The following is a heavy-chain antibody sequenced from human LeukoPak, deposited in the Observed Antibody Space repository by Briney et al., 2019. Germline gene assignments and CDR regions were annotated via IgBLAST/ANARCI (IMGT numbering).Heavy chain of an antibody. V-gene: IGHV4-59*01. D-gene: IGHD4-17*01. Sequence: SETLSLTCTVSGGSINNYYWSWIRQPPGKGLESMGYIYYRGSTNYTPSLKSRVTFSVDTSKNQFSLKLNSVTAADTAVYYCARGGDYGDLRYFDYWGQGTLVAVSS. CDR2: IYYRGST. J-gene: IGHJ4*02. CDR3: ARGGDYGDLRYFDY. CDR1: GGSINNYY.